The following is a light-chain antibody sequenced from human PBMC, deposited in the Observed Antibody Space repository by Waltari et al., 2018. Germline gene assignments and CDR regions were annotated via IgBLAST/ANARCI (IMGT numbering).Light chain of an antibody. CDR2: YDS. J-gene: IGLJ1*01. V-gene: IGLV3-21*01. Sequence: SYVLTQPPSVSVAPGETARITCGGNNIGTKSVHWYRQKPGQAPVLVISYDSDRPSGIPERFSGSNSGDTATLTISRVEAGDEADYYCQVWDANNEPGLFGTGTEDTV. CDR3: QVWDANNEPGL. CDR1: NIGTKS.